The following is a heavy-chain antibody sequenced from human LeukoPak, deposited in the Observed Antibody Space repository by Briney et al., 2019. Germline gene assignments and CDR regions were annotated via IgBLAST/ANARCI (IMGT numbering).Heavy chain of an antibody. D-gene: IGHD2-21*01. CDR1: GFTLSSYA. Sequence: TGGSLRLSCAASGFTLSSYAMSWARQAPGKGLEWVSAISDSGNTYHADSVKGRFTISRDSSKNTLFLQMNRLRPEDAAVYYCAKAPVTTCRGAYCYPFDYWGQGTLVTVSS. V-gene: IGHV3-23*01. J-gene: IGHJ4*02. CDR3: AKAPVTTCRGAYCYPFDY. CDR2: ISDSGNT.